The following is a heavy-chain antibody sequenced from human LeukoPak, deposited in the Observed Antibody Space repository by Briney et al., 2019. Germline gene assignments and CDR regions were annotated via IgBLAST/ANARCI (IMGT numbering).Heavy chain of an antibody. D-gene: IGHD5-18*01. CDR3: ATLDSAMLRRADVGAF. CDR1: GFSVRTTY. Sequence: GGSLRLSCAASGFSVRTTYMSWVRQAPGKGLEWVACIKGDEREKYHVGSVEGRFTISRDNAHNSIYLQMDNLRAEDTAMYYCATLDSAMLRRADVGAFWGQGTLVTVSS. V-gene: IGHV3-7*01. J-gene: IGHJ1*01. CDR2: IKGDEREK.